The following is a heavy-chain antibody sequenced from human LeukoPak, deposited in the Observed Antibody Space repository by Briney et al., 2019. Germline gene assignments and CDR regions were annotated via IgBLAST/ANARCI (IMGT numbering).Heavy chain of an antibody. V-gene: IGHV1-8*01. D-gene: IGHD3-3*01. CDR3: ARRPLYDFWSGYYGTYYYYYGMDV. J-gene: IGHJ6*02. Sequence: ASVKVSCKASGYTFTSYDINWVRQATGQGLEWMGWMNPNSGNTGYAQKFQGRVTMTRNTSISTAYMELSSLRSEDTAVYYCARRPLYDFWSGYYGTYYYYYGMDVWGQGTTVTVPS. CDR1: GYTFTSYD. CDR2: MNPNSGNT.